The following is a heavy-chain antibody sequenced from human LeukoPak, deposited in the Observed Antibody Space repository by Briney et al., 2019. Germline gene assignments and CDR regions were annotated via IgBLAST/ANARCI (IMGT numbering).Heavy chain of an antibody. D-gene: IGHD3-10*01. CDR3: AKDAIRGNGIYDAFDI. CDR2: IGNTET. V-gene: IGHV3-23*01. Sequence: PGGSLRLSCAASGFTFDTYAMSWVRQAPGKGLEWVSTIGNTETYYADSVKGRFTISRDNRQNTVYLQMTSLRAEDTAVYFCAKDAIRGNGIYDAFDIWGQETRVTVSS. CDR1: GFTFDTYA. J-gene: IGHJ3*02.